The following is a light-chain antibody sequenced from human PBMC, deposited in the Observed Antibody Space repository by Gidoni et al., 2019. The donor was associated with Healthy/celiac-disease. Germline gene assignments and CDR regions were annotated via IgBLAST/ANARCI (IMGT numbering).Light chain of an antibody. J-gene: IGLJ3*02. CDR2: EVS. CDR1: SSDVGGYNH. Sequence: QSALTQPASVSGSPGQSITISCTGTSSDVGGYNHVSWYQQHPGKAPKLMIYEVSNRPSGVSNRFSGSKSGNTASLTISGLQAEDEADYYCSSYTSSSTSRVFSGGTKLTVL. V-gene: IGLV2-14*01. CDR3: SSYTSSSTSRV.